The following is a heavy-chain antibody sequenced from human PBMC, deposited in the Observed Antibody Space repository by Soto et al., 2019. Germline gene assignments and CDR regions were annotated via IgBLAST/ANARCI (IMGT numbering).Heavy chain of an antibody. V-gene: IGHV1-69*13. CDR2: IIPIFGTA. CDR3: ASPSPLSYDSSGYYYAYFAY. D-gene: IGHD3-22*01. CDR1: GGTFSSYA. Sequence: EASVKVSCKASGGTFSSYAISWVRQAPGQGLEWMGGIIPIFGTANYAQKLQGRVTITADESTSTAYMELSSLRSEDTAVYYCASPSPLSYDSSGYYYAYFAYWGQGTLVTVSS. J-gene: IGHJ4*02.